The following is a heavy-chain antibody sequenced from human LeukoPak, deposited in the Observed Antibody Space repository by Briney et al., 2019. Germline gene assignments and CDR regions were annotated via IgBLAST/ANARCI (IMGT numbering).Heavy chain of an antibody. CDR3: ATPNSGKSDY. D-gene: IGHD1-7*01. V-gene: IGHV4-39*01. CDR2: IYYSGST. Sequence: SETLSLTCTVSGGSISSSSYYWGWIRQPPGKGLEWIGSIYYSGSTYYNPSLKSRVTISVDTSKNQFSLKLSSVTAADTAVYYCATPNSGKSDYWGQGTLVTVSS. CDR1: GGSISSSSYY. J-gene: IGHJ4*02.